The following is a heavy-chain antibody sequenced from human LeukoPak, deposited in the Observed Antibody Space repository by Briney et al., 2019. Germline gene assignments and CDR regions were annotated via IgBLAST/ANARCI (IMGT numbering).Heavy chain of an antibody. D-gene: IGHD3-10*01. J-gene: IGHJ4*02. V-gene: IGHV3-33*08. CDR1: GFTIRNYG. CDR3: ARGYGSGSPTDY. Sequence: PGRSLRLSCAASGFTIRNYGIHWVRHGPGKGLEWLAVGGSYENYADSVKGRFTISRDNAKNSLYLQMNSLRAEDTAVYYCARGYGSGSPTDYWGQGTLVTVSS. CDR2: GGSYE.